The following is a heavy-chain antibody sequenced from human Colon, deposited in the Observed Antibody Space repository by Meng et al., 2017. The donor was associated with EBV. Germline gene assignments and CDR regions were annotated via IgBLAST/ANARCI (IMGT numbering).Heavy chain of an antibody. CDR1: GTSISTSNW. V-gene: IGHV4-4*02. CDR3: ARDGGVTHIP. CDR2: IYHNGQT. J-gene: IGHJ5*02. Sequence: QVLRPESCAGRVKPSGSLSLNFAVSGTSISTSNWWSWTRQSPGEGLEWIGAIYHNGQTNYNPSLKSRVSMSVDESKNEFSLNLKSVTAADTAVYYCARDGGVTHIPWGQGVLVTVSS. D-gene: IGHD2-8*02.